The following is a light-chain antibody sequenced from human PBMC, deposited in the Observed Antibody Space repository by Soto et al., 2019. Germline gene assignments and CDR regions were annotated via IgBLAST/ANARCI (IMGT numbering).Light chain of an antibody. J-gene: IGKJ1*01. CDR3: QHYNSWPRTWT. CDR2: GAS. V-gene: IGKV3-15*01. Sequence: VVTQSAAPVSVSQGARATLSCRALQSCSLNLAWYQHKPGKAPSLLIYGASTRATGIPARFSGSGSGTEFTLPISSLQSEDFAVYHCQHYNSWPRTWTFGQGTKVDI. CDR1: QSCSLN.